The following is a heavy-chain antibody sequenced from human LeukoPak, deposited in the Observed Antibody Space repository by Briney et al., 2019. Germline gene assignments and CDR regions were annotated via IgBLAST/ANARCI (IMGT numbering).Heavy chain of an antibody. CDR3: ARGGGDSCTSTSCNWFDP. CDR1: GFTVGSNY. V-gene: IGHV3-53*01. J-gene: IGHJ5*02. Sequence: GGSLRLSCAASGFTVGSNYMSWVRQAPGKGLEWVSVIYSGGSTYYADSVKGRFTISRDNSKNTLYLQMNSLRAEDTAVYYCARGGGDSCTSTSCNWFDPWGQGTLVTVSS. CDR2: IYSGGST. D-gene: IGHD2-2*01.